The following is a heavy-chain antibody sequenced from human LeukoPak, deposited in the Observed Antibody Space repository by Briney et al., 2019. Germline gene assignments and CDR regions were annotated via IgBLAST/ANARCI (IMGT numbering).Heavy chain of an antibody. J-gene: IGHJ4*02. CDR3: ARAPVSGSYPPNFDY. D-gene: IGHD1-26*01. Sequence: ASVKVSCKASGYTFTSYGISWVRHAPGQGLEWMGWISAYNGNTNYAQKLQGRVTMTTDTSTSTAYMELRSLRSDDTAVYYCARAPVSGSYPPNFDYWGQGTLVTISS. V-gene: IGHV1-18*01. CDR2: ISAYNGNT. CDR1: GYTFTSYG.